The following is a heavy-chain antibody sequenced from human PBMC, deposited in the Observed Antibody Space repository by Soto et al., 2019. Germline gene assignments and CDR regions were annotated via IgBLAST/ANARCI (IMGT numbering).Heavy chain of an antibody. Sequence: PSETLSLTCAVYGGSFSGYYWSWIRQPPGKGLEWIGEINHSGSTNYNPSLKSRVTMSVDTSKNQFSLKLSSVTAADTAVYYCARVGDSSGYRTLDYWGQGTLVTVS. V-gene: IGHV4-34*01. D-gene: IGHD3-22*01. J-gene: IGHJ4*02. CDR1: GGSFSGYY. CDR2: INHSGST. CDR3: ARVGDSSGYRTLDY.